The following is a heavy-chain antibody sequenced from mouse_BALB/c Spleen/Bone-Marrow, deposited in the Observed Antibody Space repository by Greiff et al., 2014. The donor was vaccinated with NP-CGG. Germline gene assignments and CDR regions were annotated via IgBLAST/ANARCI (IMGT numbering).Heavy chain of an antibody. CDR3: ARSGERYGAMDY. Sequence: EVQVVESGGGLVKPGGSLKLSCAASGFTFSDFYMFWFRQTPEKRLEWVATISDGGTYTYYPDSVKGRFTISRDNAKNNLYLQMSSLKSEDTVMYYCARSGERYGAMDYWGQGTSVTVSS. CDR1: GFTFSDFY. V-gene: IGHV5-4*02. D-gene: IGHD1-1*02. CDR2: ISDGGTYT. J-gene: IGHJ4*01.